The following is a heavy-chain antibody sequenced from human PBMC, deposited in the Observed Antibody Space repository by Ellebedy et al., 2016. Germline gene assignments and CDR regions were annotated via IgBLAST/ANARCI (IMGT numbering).Heavy chain of an antibody. V-gene: IGHV4-39*01. J-gene: IGHJ3*02. CDR1: GGSISSSSYY. D-gene: IGHD3-22*01. CDR3: ARQEGYYRAFDI. CDR2: IYYSGST. Sequence: SETLSLXXTVSGGSISSSSYYWGWIRQPPGKGLEWIGSIYYSGSTYYNPSLKSRVTISVDTSKNQFSLKLSSVTAADTAVYYCARQEGYYRAFDIWGQGTMVTVSS.